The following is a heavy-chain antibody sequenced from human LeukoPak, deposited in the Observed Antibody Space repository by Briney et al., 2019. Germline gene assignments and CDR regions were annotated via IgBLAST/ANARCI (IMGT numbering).Heavy chain of an antibody. D-gene: IGHD3-22*01. CDR2: VGTAGDT. V-gene: IGHV3-13*01. J-gene: IGHJ3*02. Sequence: GGSLRLSCAASGFTFDDYAMHWVRQPTGKGLEWVSAVGTAGDTYYPGSVKGRFTISRENAKNSLYLQMNSLRAGDTAVYYCARRGDSRGYYDAFDIWGQGTMVTVSS. CDR1: GFTFDDYA. CDR3: ARRGDSRGYYDAFDI.